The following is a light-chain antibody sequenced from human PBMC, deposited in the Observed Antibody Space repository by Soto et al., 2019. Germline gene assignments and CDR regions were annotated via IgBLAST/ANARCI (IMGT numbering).Light chain of an antibody. V-gene: IGKV1-39*01. Sequence: DIKMKQSLSSLSACVRDRVTMTCWTSQTISTYLNWYQQKPGKAPELLIYAASNLQSGVPSRFSGTGSGTDFTLTISSLQPEDSATYHCQLSFRTPITFGQGTRLEVK. J-gene: IGKJ5*01. CDR3: QLSFRTPIT. CDR1: QTISTY. CDR2: AAS.